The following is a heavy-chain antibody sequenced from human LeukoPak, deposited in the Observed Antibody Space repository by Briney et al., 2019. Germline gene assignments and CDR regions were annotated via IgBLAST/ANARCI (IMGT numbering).Heavy chain of an antibody. Sequence: GGSLRLSCAASGFTFSSYGMHWVRQAPGKGLEWVAVISYDGSNKYYADSVKGRFTISRDNSKNTLYLQMNSLRAEDTAVYYCAKDTRKPAAMFDYWGPGTLVTVSS. V-gene: IGHV3-30*18. CDR3: AKDTRKPAAMFDY. J-gene: IGHJ4*02. CDR2: ISYDGSNK. D-gene: IGHD2-2*01. CDR1: GFTFSSYG.